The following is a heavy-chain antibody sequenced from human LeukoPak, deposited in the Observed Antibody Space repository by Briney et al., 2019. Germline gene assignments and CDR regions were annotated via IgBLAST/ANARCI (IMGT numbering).Heavy chain of an antibody. CDR1: GFTFSSYG. V-gene: IGHV3-30*02. D-gene: IGHD3-10*01. CDR2: VRNDGTNK. J-gene: IGHJ4*02. Sequence: GGSLRLSCAASGFTFSSYGMHWVRQAPGKGLGWVAFVRNDGTNKHYAGSVKGRFTISRDNSKNTLYLQMNSLRAEDTAVYYCAKDLGTLISGSYFYYFDYWGQGTLVTVSS. CDR3: AKDLGTLISGSYFYYFDY.